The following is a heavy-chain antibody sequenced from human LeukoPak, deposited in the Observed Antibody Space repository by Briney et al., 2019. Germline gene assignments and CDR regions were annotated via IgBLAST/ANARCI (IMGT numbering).Heavy chain of an antibody. CDR3: ARARYGDYYYFDY. J-gene: IGHJ4*02. D-gene: IGHD4-17*01. V-gene: IGHV3-21*01. CDR1: GFTFSSYS. CDR2: ISSSSSYI. Sequence: GGSLRLSCAASGFTFSSYSMNWVRQAPGKGLEWVSSISSSSSYIYYADPVKGRFTISRDNAKNSLYLQMNSLRAEDTAVYYCARARYGDYYYFDYWGQGTLVTVSS.